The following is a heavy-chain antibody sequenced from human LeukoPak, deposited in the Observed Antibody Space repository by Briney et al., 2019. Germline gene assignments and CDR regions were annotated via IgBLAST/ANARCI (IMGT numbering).Heavy chain of an antibody. CDR1: GYTFTSYG. D-gene: IGHD3-22*01. Sequence: ASVKVSCKASGYTFTSYGISWVRQAPGQGLEWMGWISAYNGNTNYAQKLQGRVTMTTDTSTSAAYMELRSLRSDDTAVYYCARDTFGGDSSSYYLHFDYWGQGTLVTVSS. CDR2: ISAYNGNT. V-gene: IGHV1-18*01. CDR3: ARDTFGGDSSSYYLHFDY. J-gene: IGHJ4*02.